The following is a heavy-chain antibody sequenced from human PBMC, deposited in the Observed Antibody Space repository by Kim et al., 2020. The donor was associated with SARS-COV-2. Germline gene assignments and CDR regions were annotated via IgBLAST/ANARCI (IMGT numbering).Heavy chain of an antibody. CDR1: GFTFSDHW. Sequence: GGSLRLSCAASGFTFSDHWMTWVRQAPGKGLEWVATIKKDGSEKFYVDSVKGRFIISRDNGKNSLYLLMNSLRVEDTAVYYCAKVDPSGWDLRSWGGQGTLVTVSS. J-gene: IGHJ4*02. CDR3: AKVDPSGWDLRSW. V-gene: IGHV3-7*01. CDR2: IKKDGSEK. D-gene: IGHD1-26*01.